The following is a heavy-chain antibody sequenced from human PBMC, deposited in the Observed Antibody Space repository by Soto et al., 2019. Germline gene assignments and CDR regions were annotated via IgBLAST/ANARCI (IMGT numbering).Heavy chain of an antibody. CDR1: GVSISSSSYY. CDR3: ARHVPHGPLAASPTFTLTVFDY. J-gene: IGHJ4*02. D-gene: IGHD6-6*01. V-gene: IGHV4-39*01. CDR2: IYYSGST. Sequence: SETLSLTCTVSGVSISSSSYYWGWIRQPPGKGLEWIGSIYYSGSTYYNPSLKSRVTISVDTSKNQFSLKLSSVTAADTAVYYCARHVPHGPLAASPTFTLTVFDYWRQGTLGTVSS.